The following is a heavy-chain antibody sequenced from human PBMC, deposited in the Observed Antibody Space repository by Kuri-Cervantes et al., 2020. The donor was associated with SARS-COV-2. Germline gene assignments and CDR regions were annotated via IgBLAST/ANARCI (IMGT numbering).Heavy chain of an antibody. Sequence: GESLKISCAASGFTFSSYEMNWVRQAPGKGLEWVSYISSSGSTIYYADSVKGRFTISRDNAKNSLYLQMNSLRAEDTAVYYCAREGSFAYGDFPWGYYYYYGMDVWGQGTTVTVSS. CDR2: ISSSGSTI. CDR1: GFTFSSYE. V-gene: IGHV3-48*03. J-gene: IGHJ6*02. CDR3: AREGSFAYGDFPWGYYYYYGMDV. D-gene: IGHD4-17*01.